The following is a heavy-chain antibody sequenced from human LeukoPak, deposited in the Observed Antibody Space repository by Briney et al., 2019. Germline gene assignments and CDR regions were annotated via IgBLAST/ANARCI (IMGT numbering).Heavy chain of an antibody. Sequence: GGSLRLSCAASGFTLSSYWMSWVRQAPGKGLEWVANIKQDGSEKYYVDSVKGRFTISRDNAKNSLYLQMNSLRAEDTAVYYCARGNDILTDDAFDIWGQGTMVTVSS. D-gene: IGHD3-9*01. J-gene: IGHJ3*02. CDR3: ARGNDILTDDAFDI. CDR2: IKQDGSEK. V-gene: IGHV3-7*01. CDR1: GFTLSSYW.